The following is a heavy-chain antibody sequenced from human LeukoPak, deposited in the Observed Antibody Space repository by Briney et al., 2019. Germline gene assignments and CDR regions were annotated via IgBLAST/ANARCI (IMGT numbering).Heavy chain of an antibody. CDR2: IYTSGST. CDR3: AKEGYCSSTSCYSGYYYYYYMDV. CDR1: GGSISSYY. J-gene: IGHJ6*03. Sequence: PSETLSLTCTVSGGSISSYYWSWIRQPAGKGLEWIGRIYTSGSTNYNPSLKGRVTMSVDTSKNQFSLKLSSVTAADTAVYYCAKEGYCSSTSCYSGYYYYYYMDVWGKGTTVTVSS. D-gene: IGHD2-2*02. V-gene: IGHV4-4*07.